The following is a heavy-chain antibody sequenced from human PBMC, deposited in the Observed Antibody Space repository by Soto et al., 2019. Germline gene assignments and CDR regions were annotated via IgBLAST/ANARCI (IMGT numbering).Heavy chain of an antibody. J-gene: IGHJ4*02. CDR3: TNDPAYCSGGICYAPGH. Sequence: QVQLVESGGGVVQPVRSLRLSCAASGFTFSNHGMHWVRQAPGKGLEWVAIISYDGSNKYYADSVKGRFAISRDNSKNTLYLQMNSLRAEDTAVYYCTNDPAYCSGGICYAPGHWGQGSLVSVSS. D-gene: IGHD2-15*01. CDR2: ISYDGSNK. CDR1: GFTFSNHG. V-gene: IGHV3-30*18.